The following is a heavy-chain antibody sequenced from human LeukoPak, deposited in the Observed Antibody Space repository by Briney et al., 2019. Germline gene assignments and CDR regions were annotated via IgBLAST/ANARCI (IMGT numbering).Heavy chain of an antibody. D-gene: IGHD2-2*01. Sequence: GGSLRLSCAASGFTFSDYYMSWIRQAPGKGLESVSYISSSGSTIYYADSVKGRFTNSRDNAKNSLYLQMNSLRAEDTAVYYCARDLGYCSSTSCYEPFDYWGQGTLVTVSS. CDR3: ARDLGYCSSTSCYEPFDY. CDR2: ISSSGSTI. V-gene: IGHV3-11*01. J-gene: IGHJ4*02. CDR1: GFTFSDYY.